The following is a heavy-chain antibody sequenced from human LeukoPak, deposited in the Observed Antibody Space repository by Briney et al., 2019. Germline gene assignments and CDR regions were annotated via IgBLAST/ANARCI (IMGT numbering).Heavy chain of an antibody. Sequence: GGSLRLSCAASGFTFSSYGMHWVRQAPGKGLEWVAFIRYDGSNKYYADSVKGRFTISRDNSKNTLYLQMNSLRAEDTAVYYCARDFPYSSSFNIVYYYYGMDVWGQGTTVTVSS. D-gene: IGHD6-13*01. CDR3: ARDFPYSSSFNIVYYYYGMDV. J-gene: IGHJ6*02. CDR2: IRYDGSNK. V-gene: IGHV3-30*02. CDR1: GFTFSSYG.